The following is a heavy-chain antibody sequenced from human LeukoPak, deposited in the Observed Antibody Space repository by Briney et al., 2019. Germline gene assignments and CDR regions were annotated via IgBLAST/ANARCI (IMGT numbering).Heavy chain of an antibody. CDR1: GFTFNIYS. J-gene: IGHJ4*02. D-gene: IGHD3-16*02. Sequence: GGSLRLPCAASGFTFNIYSFHWVRQAPGKGLEWVTVISYDGSNQYFADSVKGRFTVSRDNSKNTVYLQMNNLRGEDTAVYYCAREGSYRFNYFDYWGQGTLVTVSS. V-gene: IGHV3-30*01. CDR2: ISYDGSNQ. CDR3: AREGSYRFNYFDY.